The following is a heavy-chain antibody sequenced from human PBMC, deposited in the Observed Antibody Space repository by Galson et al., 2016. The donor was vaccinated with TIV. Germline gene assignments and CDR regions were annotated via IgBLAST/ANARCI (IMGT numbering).Heavy chain of an antibody. D-gene: IGHD3-9*01. V-gene: IGHV1-2*02. CDR3: ARGFGGLTGNYLPKDFDY. CDR1: GYKFIGYH. Sequence: SVKVSCKASGYKFIGYHVHWVRQAPGQGLEWMGWIKPNRGDTNVAQKFRGRVTMTRDTSITTVYLELSGLRSDDTAVYYCARGFGGLTGNYLPKDFDYWGQGTLVTVSS. CDR2: IKPNRGDT. J-gene: IGHJ4*02.